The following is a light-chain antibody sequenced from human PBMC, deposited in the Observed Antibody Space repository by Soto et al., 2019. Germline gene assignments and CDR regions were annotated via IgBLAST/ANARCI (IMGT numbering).Light chain of an antibody. Sequence: ETVMTQSPGTLSVSLGERATLSCRASQSVSIHLAWYQQKPGQAPRLLIFGASFRATGIPDRFSGSGSGTDFTLTISRLEPEDFAVYYCQQYGTSPRTFGQGTKVDIK. V-gene: IGKV3-20*01. J-gene: IGKJ1*01. CDR2: GAS. CDR1: QSVSIH. CDR3: QQYGTSPRT.